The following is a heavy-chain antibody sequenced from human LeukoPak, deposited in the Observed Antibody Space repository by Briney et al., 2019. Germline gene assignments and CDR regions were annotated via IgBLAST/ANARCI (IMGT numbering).Heavy chain of an antibody. CDR1: GGSFSGYY. Sequence: SETLSLTCAVYGGSFSGYYWSWIRQPPGKGLEWIGGINHSGSTNYNPSLKSRVTISVDTSKNQFSLKLSSVTAADTAVYYCARGHNWFDPWGQGTLVTVSS. J-gene: IGHJ5*02. V-gene: IGHV4-34*01. CDR3: ARGHNWFDP. CDR2: INHSGST.